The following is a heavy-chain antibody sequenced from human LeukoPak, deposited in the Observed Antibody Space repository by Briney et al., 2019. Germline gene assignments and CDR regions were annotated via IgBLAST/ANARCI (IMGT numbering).Heavy chain of an antibody. CDR3: GVLFAPPEFNRIVGATTTDY. V-gene: IGHV1-69*01. CDR2: IIPIFGTA. J-gene: IGHJ4*02. Sequence: ASVKVSCKASGGTFSSYAICWVRQAPGQGREWMGGIIPIFGTANYAQKFQGRVTITADESTSTAHMELSSLRSEDTAVYYCGVLFAPPEFNRIVGATTTDYWGQGTLVTVSS. CDR1: GGTFSSYA. D-gene: IGHD1-26*01.